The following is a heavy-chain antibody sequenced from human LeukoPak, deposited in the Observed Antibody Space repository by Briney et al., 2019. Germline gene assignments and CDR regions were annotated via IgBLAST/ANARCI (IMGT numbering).Heavy chain of an antibody. D-gene: IGHD6-19*01. J-gene: IGHJ4*02. CDR1: GASVSSSDYY. Sequence: SETLSLTCTVSGASVSSSDYYWGWIRQPPGMRLEWIGNLYFSGNPYYNPSLNSRVTISVDTSKNQFSLKMRSVTAADTAVYYCARLGSGYPTPDYWGQGTLVTVSS. V-gene: IGHV4-39*01. CDR3: ARLGSGYPTPDY. CDR2: LYFSGNP.